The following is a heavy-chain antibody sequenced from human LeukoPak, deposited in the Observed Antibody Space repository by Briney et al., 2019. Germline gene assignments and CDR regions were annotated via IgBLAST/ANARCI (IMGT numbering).Heavy chain of an antibody. V-gene: IGHV5-51*01. CDR2: IYVADSDT. CDR1: GHSFTSSW. D-gene: IGHD3-22*01. CDR3: ASALYYSSAFYDY. J-gene: IGHJ4*02. Sequence: VDSLKISCQVSGHSFTSSWVGWVRQMPGKGLEWMGIIYVADSDTKYSPSFEGQVTISADKSIRTAYLQWSSLKASDTAMYYCASALYYSSAFYDYWGQGTLVTVSS.